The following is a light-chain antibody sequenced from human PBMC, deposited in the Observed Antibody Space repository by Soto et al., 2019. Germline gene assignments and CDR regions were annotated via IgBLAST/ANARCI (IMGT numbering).Light chain of an antibody. CDR3: QHYGGSFI. Sequence: EIVLTQSPGTLSLSPGERATLSCRASQSVSSSYLAWYQQKPGQAPRLLIYGASTRATGIPARFSGSGSGTEFTLSISRLEPEDFAVYYCQHYGGSFIFGPGTKVDIK. CDR2: GAS. V-gene: IGKV3-20*01. J-gene: IGKJ3*01. CDR1: QSVSSSY.